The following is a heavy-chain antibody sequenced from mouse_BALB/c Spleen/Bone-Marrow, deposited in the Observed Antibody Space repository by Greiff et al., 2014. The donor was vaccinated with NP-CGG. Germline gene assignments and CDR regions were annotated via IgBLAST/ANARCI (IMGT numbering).Heavy chain of an antibody. J-gene: IGHJ4*01. V-gene: IGHV1-67*01. Sequence: QVQLQQSGPELVRPGVSVKISCKGSGYTFTDYAMHWVKQSHAKSLEWIGVTSTYSGNTNYNQKFKGKATMTVDKSSSTAYMELARLTSEDSAIYYCARYGYGSSYYAMDYWGQGTSVTVSS. CDR2: TSTYSGNT. CDR1: GYTFTDYA. D-gene: IGHD1-1*01. CDR3: ARYGYGSSYYAMDY.